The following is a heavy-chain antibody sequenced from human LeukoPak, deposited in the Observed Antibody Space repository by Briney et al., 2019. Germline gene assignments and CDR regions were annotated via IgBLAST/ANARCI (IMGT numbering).Heavy chain of an antibody. Sequence: PSETLSLTCAVHGGSFTAYYWIWIRQPPGKGLEWIGYISKIGTSYYNPSLESRITISVDASKNQFSLKLSSVTAADTAVYYCARGVRWEWELQGAYFDYWGQGTLVTVSS. D-gene: IGHD1-26*01. CDR1: GGSFTAYY. CDR2: ISKIGTS. J-gene: IGHJ4*02. CDR3: ARGVRWEWELQGAYFDY. V-gene: IGHV4-34*09.